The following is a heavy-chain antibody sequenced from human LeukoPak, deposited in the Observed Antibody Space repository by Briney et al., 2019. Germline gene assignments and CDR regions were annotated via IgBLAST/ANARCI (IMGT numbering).Heavy chain of an antibody. V-gene: IGHV4-59*01. CDR3: ARGYSDWFDP. CDR1: GGSISSYF. CDR2: IYYSGST. Sequence: KASETLSLTCTVSGGSISSYFWTWIRQPPGKGLEWIGYIYYSGSTSYNPSLKSRVTMSVDTSKNQFSLNLNSVTAADTAVYYCARGYSDWFDPWGQGTLVTVSS. D-gene: IGHD2-15*01. J-gene: IGHJ5*02.